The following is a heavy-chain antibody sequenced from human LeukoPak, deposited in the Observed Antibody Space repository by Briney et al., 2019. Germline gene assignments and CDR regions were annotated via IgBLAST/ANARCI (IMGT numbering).Heavy chain of an antibody. CDR2: INWNSGTM. J-gene: IGHJ6*03. CDR1: GFSFADAT. Sequence: GGSLRLSCAASGFSFADATMHWVRQVPGKGLEWVSGINWNSGTMGYADSVKGRFTVSRDNAKNSLYLQMNSLKTEDTALYYCAKDPYMDVWGKGATVTVSS. CDR3: AKDPYMDV. V-gene: IGHV3-9*01.